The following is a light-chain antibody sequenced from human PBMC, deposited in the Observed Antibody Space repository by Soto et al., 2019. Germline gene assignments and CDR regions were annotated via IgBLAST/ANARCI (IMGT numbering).Light chain of an antibody. Sequence: EIVLTQSPGTLSLSPGERATLTCRASQSVTSSYLAWYQQKPGQAPRLLMYGASSRATGIPDRFSGSGSGTDFTLTISRLEPEDFAVYYCQQYGSSPLTFGPGTKVDNK. CDR2: GAS. V-gene: IGKV3-20*01. CDR1: QSVTSSY. J-gene: IGKJ3*01. CDR3: QQYGSSPLT.